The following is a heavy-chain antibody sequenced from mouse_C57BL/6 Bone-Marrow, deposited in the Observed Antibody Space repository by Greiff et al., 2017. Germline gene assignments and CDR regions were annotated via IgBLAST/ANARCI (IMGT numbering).Heavy chain of an antibody. CDR3: ARRGLYGSSPGFAY. J-gene: IGHJ3*01. Sequence: EVKLVESGGGLVKPGGSLKLSCAASGFTFSSYTMSWVRQTPEKRLEWVATISGGGGNTYYPDSVKGRFTISRDNAKNTLYLQLSSLRSEDTALYYCARRGLYGSSPGFAYWGQGTLVTVSA. CDR1: GFTFSSYT. D-gene: IGHD1-1*01. V-gene: IGHV5-9*01. CDR2: ISGGGGNT.